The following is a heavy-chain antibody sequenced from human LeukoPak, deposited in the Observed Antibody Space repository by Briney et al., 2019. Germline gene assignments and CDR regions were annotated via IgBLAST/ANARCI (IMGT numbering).Heavy chain of an antibody. CDR2: INHSGST. D-gene: IGHD7-27*01. Sequence: SETLSLTCVVYGGSFSGYYWTWIRQPPGKGLEWIGEINHSGSTNYNPSLKNRVTTSVDTSKDQFPLKLSSVTAAETGVYYCARGPGYLDRDPGDFWGQGTLVTVSS. J-gene: IGHJ4*02. V-gene: IGHV4-34*01. CDR1: GGSFSGYY. CDR3: ARGPGYLDRDPGDF.